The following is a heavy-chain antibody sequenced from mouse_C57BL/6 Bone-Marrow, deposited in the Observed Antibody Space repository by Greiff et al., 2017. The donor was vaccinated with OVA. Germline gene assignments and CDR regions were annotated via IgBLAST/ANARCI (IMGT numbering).Heavy chain of an antibody. CDR3: ARYSNYLAWFAY. CDR1: FNIKDYY. J-gene: IGHJ3*01. V-gene: IGHV14-2*01. D-gene: IGHD2-5*01. Sequence: FNIKDYYMHWVKQRTEQGLEWIGRIDPEDGETKYAPKFQGKATITADTSSNTAYLQLSSLTSEDTAVYYCARYSNYLAWFAYWGQGTLVTVSA. CDR2: IDPEDGET.